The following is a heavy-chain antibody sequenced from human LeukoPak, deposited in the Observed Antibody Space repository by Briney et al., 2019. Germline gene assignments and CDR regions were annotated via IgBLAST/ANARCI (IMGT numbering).Heavy chain of an antibody. D-gene: IGHD3-16*01. Sequence: SETLSLTCTVSGGSISSGGYYWSWIRQHPGKGLEWIGYIYSSGSASYNPSLTSRVTILVDTSKNQFSLTLTSVTAADTAVYYCARLHASRAEEFDPWGQGTLVTVSS. CDR2: IYSSGSA. J-gene: IGHJ5*02. CDR1: GGSISSGGYY. CDR3: ARLHASRAEEFDP. V-gene: IGHV4-61*08.